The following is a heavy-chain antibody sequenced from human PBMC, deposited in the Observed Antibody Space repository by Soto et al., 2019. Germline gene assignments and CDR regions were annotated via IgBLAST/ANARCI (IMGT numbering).Heavy chain of an antibody. J-gene: IGHJ6*03. D-gene: IGHD2-15*01. CDR1: GYTFTGYY. Sequence: ASVKVSCKASGYTFTGYYMHWVRQAPGQGLEWMGLINPNSGGTNYAQKFQGWVTMTRDTSISTAYIELSRLRSDDTAVYYCARGSDHVAGPSGHYYYYYMDVWGKGTTVTVSS. CDR2: INPNSGGT. V-gene: IGHV1-2*04. CDR3: ARGSDHVAGPSGHYYYYYMDV.